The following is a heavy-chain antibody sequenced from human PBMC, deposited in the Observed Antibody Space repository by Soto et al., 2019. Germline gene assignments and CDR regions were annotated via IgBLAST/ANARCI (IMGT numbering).Heavy chain of an antibody. V-gene: IGHV4-4*02. Sequence: QVQLQESGPGLVKPSGTLSLTCAVSGGSISSSNWWSWVRQPPGKGLEWIGEIYNSGSPNYNPSLKCGVTISIDKSKYQFSLKLSSVTAADTAVYYCARVVGGYYYGMDVWGQGTTVTVSS. CDR3: ARVVGGYYYGMDV. CDR1: GGSISSSNW. J-gene: IGHJ6*02. CDR2: IYNSGSP. D-gene: IGHD2-2*01.